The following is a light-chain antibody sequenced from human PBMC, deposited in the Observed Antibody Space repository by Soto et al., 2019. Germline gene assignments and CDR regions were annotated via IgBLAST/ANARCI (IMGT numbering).Light chain of an antibody. Sequence: EIEMTQSPATLSASVGDRVTITCRASQGISSYLAWYQQKPGKAPKLLIYAASTLQSGVPSRFSGSGSGTEFTLTISSLQPEDFATYYCQQLNSYPLSFGQGTKLEIK. CDR2: AAS. J-gene: IGKJ2*01. V-gene: IGKV1-9*01. CDR3: QQLNSYPLS. CDR1: QGISSY.